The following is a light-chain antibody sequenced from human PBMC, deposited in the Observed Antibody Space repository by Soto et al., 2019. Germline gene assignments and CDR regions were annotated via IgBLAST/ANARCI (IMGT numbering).Light chain of an antibody. Sequence: QSALTQPASVSGSPGQSITISCTGTSSDVGGYNYVSWYQQHPGKAPKLMIYDVSNRPSGVSNRFSGSKSGNTASLTISGLQAEDEADYYCSSYTSSSLDVFGTGTKVTFL. CDR2: DVS. V-gene: IGLV2-14*01. CDR3: SSYTSSSLDV. CDR1: SSDVGGYNY. J-gene: IGLJ1*01.